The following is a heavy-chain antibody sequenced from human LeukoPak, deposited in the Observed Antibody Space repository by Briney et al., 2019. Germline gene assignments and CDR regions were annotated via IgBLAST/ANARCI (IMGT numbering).Heavy chain of an antibody. D-gene: IGHD3-9*01. CDR3: ARRLRYSDGGYFDY. V-gene: IGHV5-51*01. CDR2: IYPGDSGN. Sequence: GESLKISCKGSGYSLTHYWIGWARQLPGECVEWMAIIYPGDSGNGFSPSFRSQVTISADKSISAAYLQWGSLKASDTAMYYCARRLRYSDGGYFDYWGQGTLVTVSS. J-gene: IGHJ4*02. CDR1: GYSLTHYW.